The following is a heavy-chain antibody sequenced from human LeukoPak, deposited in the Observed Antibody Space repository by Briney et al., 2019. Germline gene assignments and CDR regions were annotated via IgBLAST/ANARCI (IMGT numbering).Heavy chain of an antibody. CDR2: IYYSGST. D-gene: IGHD6-19*01. V-gene: IGHV4-59*01. J-gene: IGHJ4*02. CDR1: GGSISSYY. Sequence: KPSETLSLTCTVSGGSISSYYWSWLRQPPGKGLEWIGYIYYSGSTNYNPSLKSRVTISVDTSKNQFSLKLSSVTAADTAVYYCARGGSSGWYYFDYWGQGTLVTVSS. CDR3: ARGGSSGWYYFDY.